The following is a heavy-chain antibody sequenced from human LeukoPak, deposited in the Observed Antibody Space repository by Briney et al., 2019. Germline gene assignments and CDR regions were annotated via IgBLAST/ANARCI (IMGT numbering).Heavy chain of an antibody. CDR3: ARGSGGWYFDY. V-gene: IGHV3-30-3*01. CDR1: GFTFSSYS. Sequence: GGSLRLSCAASGFTFSSYSMHWVRQAPGKGLEWVAVISYDGSNKYHADAVKGRFTISRDNSKNTLYLQMNSLRDEDTAVYYCARGSGGWYFDYWGQGTLVTVSS. J-gene: IGHJ4*02. CDR2: ISYDGSNK. D-gene: IGHD2-15*01.